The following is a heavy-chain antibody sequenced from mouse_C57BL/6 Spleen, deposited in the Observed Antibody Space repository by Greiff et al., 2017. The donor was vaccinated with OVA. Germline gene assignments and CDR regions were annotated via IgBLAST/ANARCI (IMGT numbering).Heavy chain of an antibody. CDR3: TGIYYYGSRIDYYAMDY. CDR2: IDPETGGT. CDR1: GYTFTDYE. Sequence: QVQLQQSGAELVRPGASVTLSCKASGYTFTDYEMHWVKQTPVHGLEWIGAIDPETGGTAYNQKFKGKAILTADKSSSTAYMELRSLTSEDSAVYYCTGIYYYGSRIDYYAMDYWGQGTSVTVSS. D-gene: IGHD1-1*01. J-gene: IGHJ4*01. V-gene: IGHV1-15*01.